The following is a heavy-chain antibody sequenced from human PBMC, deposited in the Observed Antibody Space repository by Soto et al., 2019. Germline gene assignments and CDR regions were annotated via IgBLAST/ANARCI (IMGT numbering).Heavy chain of an antibody. D-gene: IGHD6-6*01. CDR3: ARLIEPGSSPGGFDP. J-gene: IGHJ5*02. CDR1: GGSVSSGSNS. V-gene: IGHV4-61*01. Sequence: SETLSLTCTVSGGSVSSGSNSWSCIRQPPGKGLEWIGYIYYSGCTNYNPSLKSRIPISVDTSKNQYSLKLSSVTAAGAAGYYCARLIEPGSSPGGFDPWGPGTLPTVSS. CDR2: IYYSGCT.